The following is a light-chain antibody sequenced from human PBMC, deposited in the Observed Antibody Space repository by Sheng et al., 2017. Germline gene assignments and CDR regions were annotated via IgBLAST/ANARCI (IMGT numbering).Light chain of an antibody. Sequence: EIVLTQSPATLSLSPGERATLSCRASQSVSTYLAWYQQKPGQAPRLLIYDASGRATGIPARFSGSGSGTDFTLTISRLEPEDFAVYYCQQYGSSPLTFGGGTKVEI. J-gene: IGKJ4*01. CDR1: QSVSTY. CDR2: DAS. CDR3: QQYGSSPLT. V-gene: IGKV3-20*01.